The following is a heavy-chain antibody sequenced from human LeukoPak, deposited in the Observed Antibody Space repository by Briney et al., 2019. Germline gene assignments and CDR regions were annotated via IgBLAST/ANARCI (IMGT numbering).Heavy chain of an antibody. D-gene: IGHD3-22*01. J-gene: IGHJ4*02. V-gene: IGHV3-53*01. Sequence: PGGSLRLSCAASGFTVSGTHMSWVRQAPGKGLEWVSAIYTGGTTYYSDSVEGRFTISRDKSKNTLYLQMDSLRVEDMAVYYCAKVGDSSGYIYYFDYWGQGTLVTVSS. CDR1: GFTVSGTH. CDR3: AKVGDSSGYIYYFDY. CDR2: IYTGGTT.